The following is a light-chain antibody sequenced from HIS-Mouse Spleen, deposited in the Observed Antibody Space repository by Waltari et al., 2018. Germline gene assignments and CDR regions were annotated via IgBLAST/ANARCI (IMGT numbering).Light chain of an antibody. CDR1: QSVLYSSNNKNY. V-gene: IGKV4-1*01. Sequence: DIVMTQSPDSLAVSLGERATINCKSSQSVLYSSNNKNYLAWYQQKPGQPPKLLIYWASTREAGVTIRFSGSGSGTDVTLTISSLQAEDVAVCYCQKYYSTLTFGGGTKVEIK. CDR3: QKYYSTLT. J-gene: IGKJ4*01. CDR2: WAS.